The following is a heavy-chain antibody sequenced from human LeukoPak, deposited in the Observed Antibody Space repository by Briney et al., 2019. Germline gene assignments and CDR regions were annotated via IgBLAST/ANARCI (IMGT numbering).Heavy chain of an antibody. V-gene: IGHV3-30*18. J-gene: IGHJ3*02. Sequence: GRSLRLSCAASGFTFSSYGMHWVRQAPGKGLEGVAGISYDENNKYYAASVKGRFTISRDNSKNALYLQTNSLRAEDTAVYYCAKDLLTGNDAFDIWGQGTMVTVSS. CDR3: AKDLLTGNDAFDI. CDR1: GFTFSSYG. D-gene: IGHD7-27*01. CDR2: ISYDENNK.